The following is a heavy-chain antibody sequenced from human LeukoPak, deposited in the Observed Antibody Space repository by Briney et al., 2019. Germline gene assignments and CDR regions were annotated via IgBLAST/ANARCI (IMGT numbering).Heavy chain of an antibody. CDR3: VLGGLYVVVTVEKYYYGMDV. V-gene: IGHV3-48*03. D-gene: IGHD2-21*02. CDR2: ISSIGNTK. J-gene: IGHJ6*04. CDR1: ESTLSNYE. Sequence: GRSLRLSCAAPESTLSNYEMKWVRQSPGKGLEWVAYISSIGNTKYYADSVRGRFTISRDNAKNSLYLQMNSLRAEDTAVYYCVLGGLYVVVTVEKYYYGMDVWGKGTTVTVSS.